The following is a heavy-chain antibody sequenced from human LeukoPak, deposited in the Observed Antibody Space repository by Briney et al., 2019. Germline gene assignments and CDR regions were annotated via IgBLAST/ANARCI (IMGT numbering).Heavy chain of an antibody. CDR1: GFTFSSYA. J-gene: IGHJ4*02. V-gene: IGHV3-30-3*01. D-gene: IGHD2-21*01. CDR3: ARAPIVGLLPGILDY. Sequence: GRSLRLSCAASGFTFSSYAMHWVRQAPGKGLEWVALLLYDGSNKNYADSVQGRFTISRDNSNNTLYLQMNSLRAEDTAVYYCARAPIVGLLPGILDYWGQGILVTVSS. CDR2: LLYDGSNK.